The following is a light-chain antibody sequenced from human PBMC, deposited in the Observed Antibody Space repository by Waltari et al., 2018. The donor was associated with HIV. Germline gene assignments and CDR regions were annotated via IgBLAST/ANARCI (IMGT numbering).Light chain of an antibody. V-gene: IGLV1-44*01. Sequence: QSVLTQPPSASGTPGQRVTISCSGSSSNIGSNTVNWYQQLPGTAPKLLIYSNYHRPSGVPARFSGSKSGTSASLAISGLQSEDEADYYCATWDDSLNGRVFGGGTKLTVL. CDR2: SNY. CDR1: SSNIGSNT. CDR3: ATWDDSLNGRV. J-gene: IGLJ3*02.